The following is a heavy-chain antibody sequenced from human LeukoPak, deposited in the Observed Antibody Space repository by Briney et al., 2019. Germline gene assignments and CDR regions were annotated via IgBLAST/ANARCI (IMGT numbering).Heavy chain of an antibody. CDR1: GGSISNYY. D-gene: IGHD2-2*01. V-gene: IGHV4-59*01. CDR3: ARGSRPYYYYYYMDV. CDR2: ISYSASS. J-gene: IGHJ6*03. Sequence: SETLSLTCTVSGGSISNYYWSWIRQPPGKGLEWLGYISYSASSNYNPSLKSRVTISVDTSKNQFSLKLSSVTAADTAVYYCARGSRPYYYYYYMDVWGKGTTVTISS.